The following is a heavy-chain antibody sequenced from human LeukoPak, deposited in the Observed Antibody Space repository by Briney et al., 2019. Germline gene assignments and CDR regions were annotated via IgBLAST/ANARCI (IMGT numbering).Heavy chain of an antibody. CDR2: IKQDGSEK. CDR3: ARMPHCSSTSCRDYYYYYYLDV. J-gene: IGHJ6*03. CDR1: GFTFSSYW. D-gene: IGHD2-2*01. Sequence: GGSLRLSCAASGFTFSSYWMSWVRQAPGKGLEWVANIKQDGSEKYYVDSVKGRFTISRDNAKNSLYLQMNSLRAEDTAVYYCARMPHCSSTSCRDYYYYYYLDVWGKGTTVTVSS. V-gene: IGHV3-7*01.